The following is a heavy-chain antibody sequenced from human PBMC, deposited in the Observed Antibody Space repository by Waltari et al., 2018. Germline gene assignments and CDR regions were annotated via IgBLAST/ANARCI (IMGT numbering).Heavy chain of an antibody. V-gene: IGHV3-53*01. CDR2: IYSGGST. Sequence: EVQLVESGGGLIQHGGSLRLSCAASGFTVSSNYMSWVRQAPGKGVEWVSVIYSGGSTYDADAGKGRFTISRDNSKNTRYLQMNSLRAEDTAVYYCLGIVVVPSWGQGTLVTVSS. J-gene: IGHJ4*02. D-gene: IGHD2-2*03. CDR3: LGIVVVPS. CDR1: GFTVSSNY.